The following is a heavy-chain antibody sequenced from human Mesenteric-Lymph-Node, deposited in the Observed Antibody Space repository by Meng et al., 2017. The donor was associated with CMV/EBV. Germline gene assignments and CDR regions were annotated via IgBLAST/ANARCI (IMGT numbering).Heavy chain of an antibody. CDR2: INPSGGST. Sequence: ASVKVSCKASGYAFTSYYMHWVRQAPGQGPEWMGIINPSGGSTSYAQKFQGRVTMTRDTSTSTVYMELSSLRSEDTAVYYCARAPRGVATIYYYGMDVWGQGTTVTVSS. D-gene: IGHD5-24*01. J-gene: IGHJ6*02. CDR3: ARAPRGVATIYYYGMDV. CDR1: GYAFTSYY. V-gene: IGHV1-46*01.